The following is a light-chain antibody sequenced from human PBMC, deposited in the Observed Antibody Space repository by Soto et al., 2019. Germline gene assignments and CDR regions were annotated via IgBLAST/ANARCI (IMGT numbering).Light chain of an antibody. V-gene: IGKV3-11*01. CDR3: QQYGSSLGVT. CDR1: QRISGY. CDR2: DAS. J-gene: IGKJ4*01. Sequence: EIVLTQSPATLSLSPGERATLSCRASQRISGYLAWYQQRAGQAPRLLIYDASNRATGIPVRFSGSGSGTDYTLTITNLEPEDFAVYYCQQYGSSLGVTFGGGTKVDIK.